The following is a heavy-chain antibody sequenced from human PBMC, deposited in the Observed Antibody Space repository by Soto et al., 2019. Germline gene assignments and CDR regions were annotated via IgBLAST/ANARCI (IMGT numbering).Heavy chain of an antibody. Sequence: QVQLVQSGAEVKKPGSSVKVSCKASGGTFSSYAISWVRQAPGQGLEWMGGIIPIFGTANYAQKFQGRVTITADKSPRTDYRDLSSMRFEDTAVYDCASPDYRNGCGRIIKYYGMDCWGQGTTVNVS. J-gene: IGHJ6*02. CDR2: IIPIFGTA. V-gene: IGHV1-69*06. CDR3: ASPDYRNGCGRIIKYYGMDC. D-gene: IGHD5-18*01. CDR1: GGTFSSYA.